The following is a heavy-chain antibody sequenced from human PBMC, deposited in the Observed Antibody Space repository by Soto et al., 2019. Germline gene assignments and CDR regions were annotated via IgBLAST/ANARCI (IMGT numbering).Heavy chain of an antibody. J-gene: IGHJ4*02. CDR2: IYSGGST. CDR3: ARVLYGDYVNY. Sequence: GGSLRLSCAASGFTVSSNYMSWVRQAPGKGLEWVSVIYSGGSTYYADSVKGRFTISRHNSKKTLYLQMNSLRAEDTAVYYCARVLYGDYVNYWGQGTLVTVSS. CDR1: GFTVSSNY. D-gene: IGHD4-17*01. V-gene: IGHV3-53*04.